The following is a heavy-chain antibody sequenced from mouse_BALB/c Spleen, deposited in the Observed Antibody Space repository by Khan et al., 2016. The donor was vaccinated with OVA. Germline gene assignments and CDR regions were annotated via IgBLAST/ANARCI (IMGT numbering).Heavy chain of an antibody. J-gene: IGHJ3*01. CDR3: VRPSYDGYYEWFAY. Sequence: EVQLVESGGGLMQPKGSLKLSCAASGFTFNTFAMNWVHQAPGKGLEWVARIRSKSNNYATYYADSVKDRLTISRDDSQSMLYLQMNNLKTEDTAMYYCVRPSYDGYYEWFAYWGQGTLVTVSA. V-gene: IGHV10-1*02. CDR1: GFTFNTFA. D-gene: IGHD2-3*01. CDR2: IRSKSNNYAT.